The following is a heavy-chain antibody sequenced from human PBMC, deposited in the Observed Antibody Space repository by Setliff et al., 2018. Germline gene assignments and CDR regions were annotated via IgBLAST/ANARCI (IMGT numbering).Heavy chain of an antibody. CDR3: ARARPATIAGVVPGVADFGIDV. V-gene: IGHV4-4*07. Sequence: PSETLSLTCSVSSGSMRKYYWIWIRQPAGEGLEWIGRIYTSGSTNYNPSLKRRVTISLEMSRNQFSLTLSSVTAADTAVYYCARARPATIAGVVPGVADFGIDVWGQGTTVTVSS. J-gene: IGHJ6*02. CDR2: IYTSGST. CDR1: SGSMRKYY. D-gene: IGHD2-2*01.